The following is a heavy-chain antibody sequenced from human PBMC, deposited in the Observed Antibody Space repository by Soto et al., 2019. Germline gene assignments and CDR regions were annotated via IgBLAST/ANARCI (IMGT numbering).Heavy chain of an antibody. J-gene: IGHJ4*02. CDR1: GGTFSSYA. V-gene: IGHV1-69*12. Sequence: QVQLVQSGAEVKKPGSSVKVSCKASGGTFSSYAISWVRQAPGQGLEWMGVIIPIFGTANYAQKFQGRVTITADESTITAYRELSSLRSEDTAVYYCASQESCTNGVCPFDYWGQGTMVTVS. D-gene: IGHD2-8*01. CDR3: ASQESCTNGVCPFDY. CDR2: IIPIFGTA.